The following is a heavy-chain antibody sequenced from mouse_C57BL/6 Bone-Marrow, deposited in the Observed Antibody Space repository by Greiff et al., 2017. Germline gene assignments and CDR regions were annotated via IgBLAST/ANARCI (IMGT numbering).Heavy chain of an antibody. Sequence: VQLQQSGAELVRPGASVKLSCKASGYTFTDYYINWVKQRPGQGLEWIARIYPGSGNTYYNEKFKGKATLTADKSSSTAYMQLSSLTSEDSAVYFCARGTTVVPRYFDVWGTGTTVTVSS. D-gene: IGHD1-1*01. CDR1: GYTFTDYY. V-gene: IGHV1-76*01. CDR3: ARGTTVVPRYFDV. CDR2: IYPGSGNT. J-gene: IGHJ1*03.